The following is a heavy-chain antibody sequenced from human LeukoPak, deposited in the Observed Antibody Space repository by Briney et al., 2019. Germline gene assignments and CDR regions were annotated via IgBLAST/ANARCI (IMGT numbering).Heavy chain of an antibody. CDR1: GFTFDDYA. D-gene: IGHD2-15*01. Sequence: GGSLRLSGAASGFTFDDYAMHWVRQAPGKGLEWVSLISGDGGSTYYADSVKGRFTISRDNSKNSLYLQMNSLRTEDTALYYCAKDYCSGGSCYLDGMDVWGQGTTVTVSS. CDR2: ISGDGGST. J-gene: IGHJ6*02. V-gene: IGHV3-43*02. CDR3: AKDYCSGGSCYLDGMDV.